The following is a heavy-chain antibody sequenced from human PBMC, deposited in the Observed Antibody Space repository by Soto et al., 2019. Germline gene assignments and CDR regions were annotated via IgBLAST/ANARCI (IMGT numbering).Heavy chain of an antibody. CDR1: GGSISSYY. CDR3: ATTARYSSGWYRAFDI. Sequence: PSETLSLTCTVSGGSISSYYWSWIRQPPAKGLEWIGYIYYSGSTNYNPSLKSRVTISVDTSKNRFSLKLSSVTAADTAVYYCATTARYSSGWYRAFDIWGQGTMVTVSS. J-gene: IGHJ3*02. V-gene: IGHV4-59*01. D-gene: IGHD6-19*01. CDR2: IYYSGST.